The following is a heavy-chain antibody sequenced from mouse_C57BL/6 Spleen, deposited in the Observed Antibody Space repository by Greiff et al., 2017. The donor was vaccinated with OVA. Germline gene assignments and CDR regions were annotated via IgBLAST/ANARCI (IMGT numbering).Heavy chain of an antibody. J-gene: IGHJ4*01. Sequence: VQLKQPGAELVKPGASVKMSCKASGYTFTSYWITWVKQRPGQGLEWIGDIYPGSGSTNYNEKFKSKATLTVDTSSSTAYMQLSSLTSEDSAVYYCAIYYGYDDAMDYWGQGTSVTVSS. CDR1: GYTFTSYW. V-gene: IGHV1-55*01. CDR2: IYPGSGST. D-gene: IGHD2-2*01. CDR3: AIYYGYDDAMDY.